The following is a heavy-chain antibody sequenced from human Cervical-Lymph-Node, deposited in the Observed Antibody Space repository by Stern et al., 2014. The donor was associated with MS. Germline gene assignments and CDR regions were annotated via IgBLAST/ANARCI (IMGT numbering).Heavy chain of an antibody. CDR3: AKEGGSSWYREYYGMDV. V-gene: IGHV3-30*18. CDR2: ISYDGSNK. CDR1: GFTFSSYG. D-gene: IGHD6-13*01. J-gene: IGHJ6*02. Sequence: QVQLVQSGGGVVQPGRSLRLSCAASGFTFSSYGMHWVRQAPGKGLEWVAVISYDGSNKYYADSVKGRFTISRDNSKNTLYLQMNSLRAEDTAVYYCAKEGGSSWYREYYGMDVWGQGTTVTVSS.